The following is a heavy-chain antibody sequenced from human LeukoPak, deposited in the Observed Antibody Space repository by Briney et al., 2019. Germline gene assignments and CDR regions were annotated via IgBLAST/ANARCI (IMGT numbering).Heavy chain of an antibody. CDR3: AKGGVHGDHFNPHPL. CDR1: GFTFSSYG. Sequence: GGSLRLSCAASGFTFSSYGMHWVRQAPGKGLEWVAVISYDGSNKYYADSVKGRFTISRDNSKNTLYLQMNSLRAEDTAVYYCAKGGVHGDHFNPHPLWGQGTLVTVSS. D-gene: IGHD4-17*01. V-gene: IGHV3-30*18. CDR2: ISYDGSNK. J-gene: IGHJ4*02.